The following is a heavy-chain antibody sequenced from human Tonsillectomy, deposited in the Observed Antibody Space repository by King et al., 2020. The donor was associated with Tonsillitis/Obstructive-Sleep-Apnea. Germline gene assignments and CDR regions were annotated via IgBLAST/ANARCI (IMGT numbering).Heavy chain of an antibody. D-gene: IGHD3-3*01. CDR1: GFTFSSYA. V-gene: IGHV3-23*04. CDR2: ISGSGGST. Sequence: VQLVESGGGLVQPGGSLRLSCAASGFTFSSYAMSWVRQAPGKGLEWVSAISGSGGSTSYADSGKGRFTISRDNSKNPLYLQMNSLRAEDTAVYYCAIRFLEWPDYWGQGTLVTVSS. CDR3: AIRFLEWPDY. J-gene: IGHJ4*02.